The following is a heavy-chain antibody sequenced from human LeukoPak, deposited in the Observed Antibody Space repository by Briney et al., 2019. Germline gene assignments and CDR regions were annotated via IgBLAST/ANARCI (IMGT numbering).Heavy chain of an antibody. J-gene: IGHJ3*02. CDR3: TSTYSSGWYFDAFDI. CDR1: GFTFSGSA. CDR2: IRSKANSYAT. D-gene: IGHD6-19*01. Sequence: SGGSLKLSCAASGFTFSGSAMHWVRQASGKGLEWVGRIRSKANSYATAYAASVKGRFTISRDDSKNTAYLQMNSLKTEDTAVYYCTSTYSSGWYFDAFDIWGQGTMVTVSS. V-gene: IGHV3-73*01.